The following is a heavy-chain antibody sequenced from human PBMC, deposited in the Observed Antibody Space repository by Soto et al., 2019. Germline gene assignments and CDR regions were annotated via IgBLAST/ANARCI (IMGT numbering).Heavy chain of an antibody. CDR2: IKPDGSQK. J-gene: IGHJ4*02. D-gene: IGHD3-16*01. CDR1: GFTFSDYW. V-gene: IGHV3-7*03. CDR3: ARLLGAVPLDF. Sequence: PGGSLRLSCAASGFTFSDYWMTWVRQTPGKGLEWVATIKPDGSQKYYGDSVKGRFSISRDNANNSLYLQMDYLRADDTAVFYCARLLGAVPLDFWGQGATVTVSS.